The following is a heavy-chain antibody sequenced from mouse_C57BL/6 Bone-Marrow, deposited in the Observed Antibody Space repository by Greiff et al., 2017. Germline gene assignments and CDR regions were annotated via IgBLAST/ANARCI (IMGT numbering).Heavy chain of an antibody. D-gene: IGHD1-1*01. CDR3: ARGYSSKYYYAMDY. CDR2: INPSNGGT. CDR1: GYTFTSYW. J-gene: IGHJ4*01. V-gene: IGHV1-53*01. Sequence: QVQLQQPGTELVKPGASVKLSCKASGYTFTSYWMHWVKQRPGQGLEWIGNINPSNGGTNYNEKFKCKATLTVDKSSSTADMHLSSLTSEDSAVYECARGYSSKYYYAMDYWGQGTSVTVSS.